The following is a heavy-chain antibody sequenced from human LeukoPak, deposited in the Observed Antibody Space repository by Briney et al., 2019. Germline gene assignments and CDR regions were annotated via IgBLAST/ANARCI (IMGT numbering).Heavy chain of an antibody. D-gene: IGHD3-10*01. CDR3: ASLTGSGEDAFDI. CDR1: GFTFSSYS. Sequence: PGGSLRLSCAASGFTFSSYSMNWVRQAPGKGLEWVSSISSSSSYIYYADSVKGRFTISRDSAKNSLYLQMNSLRAEDTAVYYCASLTGSGEDAFDIWGQGTMVTVSS. V-gene: IGHV3-21*01. CDR2: ISSSSSYI. J-gene: IGHJ3*02.